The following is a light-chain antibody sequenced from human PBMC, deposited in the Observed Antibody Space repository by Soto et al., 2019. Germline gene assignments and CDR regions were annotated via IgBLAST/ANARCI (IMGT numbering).Light chain of an antibody. CDR3: QQRTHWPPYT. Sequence: EIVLTQSPATLSLSPGERAALCCRASQTVSGSLAWFQQKPGQAPRLLIYAATNRATGIPARFSGGGSGTDFTLTITSLEPEDFAVYYCQQRTHWPPYTFGQGTKLEIK. CDR1: QTVSGS. CDR2: AAT. J-gene: IGKJ2*01. V-gene: IGKV3-11*01.